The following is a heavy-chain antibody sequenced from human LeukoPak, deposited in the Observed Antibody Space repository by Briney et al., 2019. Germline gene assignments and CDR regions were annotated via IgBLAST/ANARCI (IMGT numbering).Heavy chain of an antibody. J-gene: IGHJ4*02. CDR1: GFTFNTYA. CDR2: IKQDGSEK. Sequence: GGSLRLSCAASGFTFNTYAMNWVRQAPGKGLEWVANIKQDGSEKNYVDSVKGRFTISRDNAKTSLYLRMNSLRVEDTAVYYCARSLWPEDYWGQGTLVTVSS. CDR3: ARSLWPEDY. V-gene: IGHV3-7*01. D-gene: IGHD5-18*01.